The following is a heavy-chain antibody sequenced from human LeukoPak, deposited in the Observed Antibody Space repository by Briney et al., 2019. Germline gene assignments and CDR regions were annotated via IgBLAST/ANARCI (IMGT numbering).Heavy chain of an antibody. CDR1: GYTFTSYD. D-gene: IGHD5-12*01. Sequence: GASVKVSCKASGYTFTSYDTNWVRQATGQGLEWMGWMNPNSGNTGYAQKFQGRVTMTRNTSISTAYMELSSLRSEDTAVYYCAREGGRQWLRYFDYWGQGTLVTVSS. CDR2: MNPNSGNT. CDR3: AREGGRQWLRYFDY. J-gene: IGHJ4*02. V-gene: IGHV1-8*01.